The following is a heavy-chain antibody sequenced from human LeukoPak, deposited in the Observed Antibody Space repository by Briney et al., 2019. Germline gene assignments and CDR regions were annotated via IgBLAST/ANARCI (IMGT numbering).Heavy chain of an antibody. D-gene: IGHD4-17*01. CDR3: ATTRPGPTYFYYGLGV. CDR2: INQSGGT. J-gene: IGHJ6*02. Sequence: SETLSLTCAVYGGSLSGFYWSWIRQPPGKGLEWIGEINQSGGTNFNPSLKSRVTISVDTSKSHFSLRLSSVTGADTAVYYCATTRPGPTYFYYGLGVWGQGTTVTVSS. V-gene: IGHV4-34*01. CDR1: GGSLSGFY.